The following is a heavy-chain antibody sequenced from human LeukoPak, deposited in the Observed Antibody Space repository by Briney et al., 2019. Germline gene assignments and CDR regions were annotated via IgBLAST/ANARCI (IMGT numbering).Heavy chain of an antibody. Sequence: SETLSLTCTVSGGSISSGGYYWSWIRQHPGKGLEWIGYIYYSGSTYYNPSLKSRVTISVDTSKNQFSLKLSSVTAADTAVYYCARLPPHSSILTHKYYFDYWGQGTLVTVSS. CDR3: ARLPPHSSILTHKYYFDY. V-gene: IGHV4-31*03. CDR2: IYYSGST. CDR1: GGSISSGGYY. D-gene: IGHD2-2*01. J-gene: IGHJ4*02.